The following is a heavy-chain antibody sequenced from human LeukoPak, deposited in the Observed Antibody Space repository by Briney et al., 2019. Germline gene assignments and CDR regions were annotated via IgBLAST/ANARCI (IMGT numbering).Heavy chain of an antibody. J-gene: IGHJ6*02. CDR3: AKVAVAYWYYGMDV. CDR2: ISYDGSNK. D-gene: IGHD2-21*01. CDR1: GFTFSSYG. V-gene: IGHV3-30*18. Sequence: GGSLRLSCAASGFTFSSYGMHWVRQAPGKGLEWVAVISYDGSNKYYAGSVKGRFTISRDNSKNTLYLQMNSLRAEDTAVYYCAKVAVAYWYYGMDVWGQGTTVTVSS.